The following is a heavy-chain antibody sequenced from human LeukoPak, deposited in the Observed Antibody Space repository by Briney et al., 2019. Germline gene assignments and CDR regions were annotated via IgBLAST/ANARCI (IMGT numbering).Heavy chain of an antibody. J-gene: IGHJ4*02. CDR1: GYRFTSYW. CDR2: IYPGDSDT. Sequence: GESLETSFQGPGYRFTSYWIGLVRPIPGKGPGWKGIIYPGDSDTRYSPSFQGQVTISADKSISTAYVQWSSLNASDTAMYYCARLGGGGYYYGSGSYLFDYWGEGTLVTVSS. D-gene: IGHD3-10*01. CDR3: ARLGGGGYYYGSGSYLFDY. V-gene: IGHV5-51*01.